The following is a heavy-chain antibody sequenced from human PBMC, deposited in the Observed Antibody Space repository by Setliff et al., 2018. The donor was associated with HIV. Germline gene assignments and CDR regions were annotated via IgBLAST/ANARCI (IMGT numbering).Heavy chain of an antibody. CDR2: INPSGGST. V-gene: IGHV1-46*01. J-gene: IGHJ4*02. Sequence: ASVKVSCKASGYTFTGYYMHWVRQAPGQGLEWMGIINPSGGSTSYAQKFQGRVTMTRDTSTSTVYMELSSLRSEDTAVYYCARDFPEVYYDSSGYLDYWGQGTLVTVSS. CDR1: GYTFTGYY. CDR3: ARDFPEVYYDSSGYLDY. D-gene: IGHD3-22*01.